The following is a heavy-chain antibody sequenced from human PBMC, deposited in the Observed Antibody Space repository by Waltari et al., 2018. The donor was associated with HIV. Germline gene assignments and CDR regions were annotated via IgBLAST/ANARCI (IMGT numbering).Heavy chain of an antibody. Sequence: QVQLVQSGAAVKKPGASVKVSCKASGYTFTRYAMHWVRQAPGQRLEWMGWINAGNGNTKYSQKFQGRVTITRDTSASTAYMELSSLRSEDTAVYYCARDGYYYDSSGYSSYFDYWGQGTLVTVSS. CDR3: ARDGYYYDSSGYSSYFDY. J-gene: IGHJ4*02. V-gene: IGHV1-3*01. D-gene: IGHD3-22*01. CDR2: INAGNGNT. CDR1: GYTFTRYA.